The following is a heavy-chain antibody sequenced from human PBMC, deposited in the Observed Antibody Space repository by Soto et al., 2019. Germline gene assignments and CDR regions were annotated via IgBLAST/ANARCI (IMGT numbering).Heavy chain of an antibody. J-gene: IGHJ4*02. V-gene: IGHV4-31*03. D-gene: IGHD3-10*01. CDR1: GGSMSSGGYY. CDR2: IYYSGST. Sequence: SETLSLTCTVSGGSMSSGGYYWSWIRQHPGKGLEWIGYIYYSGSTYYNPSLKSRVTISVDTSKNQFSLKLSSVTAADTAVYYCARVGVSITDWVDYWGQGTLVTVSS. CDR3: ARVGVSITDWVDY.